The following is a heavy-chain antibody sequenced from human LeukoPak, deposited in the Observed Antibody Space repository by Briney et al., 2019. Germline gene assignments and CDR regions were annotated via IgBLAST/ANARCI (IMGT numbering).Heavy chain of an antibody. CDR2: ISGSGVIT. CDR1: GFTFISYT. CDR3: ANLYYDILTGFSGRSLKYYYGMDV. V-gene: IGHV3-23*01. J-gene: IGHJ6*02. D-gene: IGHD3-9*01. Sequence: HGASLRLSCAASGFTFISYTISSVRQALGKGLGWVSAISGSGVITYYADSVKGRFTISRDNSKNTLYLQMNRLRAEDTVVYYGANLYYDILTGFSGRSLKYYYGMDVWGQGTTVTVSS.